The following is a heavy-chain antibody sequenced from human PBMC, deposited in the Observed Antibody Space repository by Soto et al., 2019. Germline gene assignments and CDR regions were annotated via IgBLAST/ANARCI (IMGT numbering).Heavy chain of an antibody. CDR1: GFTFSDYY. CDR3: GKIPHDYGDPPPPFDY. J-gene: IGHJ4*02. D-gene: IGHD4-17*01. V-gene: IGHV3-11*01. CDR2: ISSSGSTI. Sequence: QVQLVESGGGLVKPGGSLRLSCAASGFTFSDYYMSWIRQAPGKGLEWVSYISSSGSTIYYADSVKGRFTISRDNAKNSLYLQMNSLRAEDPAVYYCGKIPHDYGDPPPPFDYWGQGTLVTVSS.